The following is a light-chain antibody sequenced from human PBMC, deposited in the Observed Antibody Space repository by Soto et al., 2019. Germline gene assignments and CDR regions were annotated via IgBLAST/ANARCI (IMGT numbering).Light chain of an antibody. V-gene: IGLV2-14*03. CDR1: KTEVDGYDY. Sequence: VLTQNSPLSWGPRQPIAISFPGVKTEVDGYDYVSWYQQHPGQAPQLIIYDVYSRPSGVSHRFSGSKSGDTASLTISGLQAEDEADYYCTSYTSSTPFYVFGAGTKVTVL. J-gene: IGLJ1*01. CDR2: DVY. CDR3: TSYTSSTPFYV.